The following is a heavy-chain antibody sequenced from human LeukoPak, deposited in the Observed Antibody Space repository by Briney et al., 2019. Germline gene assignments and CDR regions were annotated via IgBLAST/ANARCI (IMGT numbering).Heavy chain of an antibody. J-gene: IGHJ3*02. Sequence: ASVKVSCKASGYTFTSYYMHWVRQAHGQGLEWMGTINPSGGSTSYAQKFQGRVTMTRDTSTSTVYMELSSLRSEDTAVYYCAREKSRKSGYSYGYVGDMPLQAFDIWGQGTMVTVSS. CDR2: INPSGGST. D-gene: IGHD5-18*01. CDR1: GYTFTSYY. V-gene: IGHV1-46*01. CDR3: AREKSRKSGYSYGYVGDMPLQAFDI.